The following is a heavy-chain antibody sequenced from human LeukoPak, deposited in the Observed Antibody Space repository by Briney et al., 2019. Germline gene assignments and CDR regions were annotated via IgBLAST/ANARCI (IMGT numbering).Heavy chain of an antibody. CDR3: AKDTLEMATTLPGHY. CDR1: GFTFSSYA. J-gene: IGHJ4*02. V-gene: IGHV3-30*04. Sequence: GGSLRLSCAASGFTFSSYAMHWVRQAPGKGLEWVAVISYDGSNKYYADSVKGRFTISRDNSKNTLYLQMNSLRTEDTALYYCAKDTLEMATTLPGHYWGQGTLVTVSS. CDR2: ISYDGSNK. D-gene: IGHD5-24*01.